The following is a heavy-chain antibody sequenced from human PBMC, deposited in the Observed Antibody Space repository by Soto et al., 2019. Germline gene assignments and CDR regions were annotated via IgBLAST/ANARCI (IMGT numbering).Heavy chain of an antibody. V-gene: IGHV4-39*01. J-gene: IGHJ6*03. CDR2: IYYSGST. D-gene: IGHD4-17*01. CDR3: ARRSTTVTTLPYYYYMDV. CDR1: GGSISSSSYY. Sequence: SETLSLTCTVSGGSISSSSYYWGWIRQPPGKGLEWIGSIYYSGSTYYNPSLKSRVTISVDTSKNQFSLKLSSVTAADTAVYYCARRSTTVTTLPYYYYMDVWGKGTTVTVSS.